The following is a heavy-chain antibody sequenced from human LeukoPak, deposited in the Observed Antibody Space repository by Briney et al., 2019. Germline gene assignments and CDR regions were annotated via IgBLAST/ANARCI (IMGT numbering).Heavy chain of an antibody. J-gene: IGHJ6*03. CDR3: ARSYCSSTSCRVPYYYYYYMDV. D-gene: IGHD2-2*01. CDR1: GYTFTSYY. V-gene: IGHV1-18*04. CDR2: ISAYNGNT. Sequence: ASVKVSCKASGYTFTSYYMHWVRQAPGQGLEWMGWISAYNGNTNYAQKLQGRVTMTTDTSTSTAYMELRSLRSDDTAVYYCARSYCSSTSCRVPYYYYYYMDVWGKGTTVTVSS.